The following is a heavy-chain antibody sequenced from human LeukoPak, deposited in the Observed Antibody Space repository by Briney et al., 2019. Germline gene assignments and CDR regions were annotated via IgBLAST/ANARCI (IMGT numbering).Heavy chain of an antibody. D-gene: IGHD6-6*01. V-gene: IGHV4-34*01. J-gene: IGHJ4*02. CDR2: INHSGST. CDR3: ARHAHRGIAARRGFDY. Sequence: PSDTLSLTCAVYGGSFSGYYWSWIRQPPGKGLEWIGEINHSGSTNYNPSLKSRVTISVDTSKNQFSLKLSSVTAADTAVYYCARHAHRGIAARRGFDYWGQGTLVTVSS. CDR1: GGSFSGYY.